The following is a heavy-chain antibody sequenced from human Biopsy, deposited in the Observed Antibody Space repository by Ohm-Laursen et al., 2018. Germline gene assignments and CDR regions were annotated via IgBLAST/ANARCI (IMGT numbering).Heavy chain of an antibody. Sequence: ASVTVSCKASGYTFTGYYIHWVRQAPGQGLEWVGWLNPNNGGTDYAEKFQGRVTMTRDTSINTAYMELSSLRSDDTAVYFCAREIAPWYDSSDYYSFFDYWGQGTLVTVSS. D-gene: IGHD3-22*01. J-gene: IGHJ4*02. CDR1: GYTFTGYY. V-gene: IGHV1-2*02. CDR3: AREIAPWYDSSDYYSFFDY. CDR2: LNPNNGGT.